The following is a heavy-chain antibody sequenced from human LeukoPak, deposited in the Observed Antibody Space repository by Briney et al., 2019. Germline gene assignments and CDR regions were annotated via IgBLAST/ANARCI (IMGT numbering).Heavy chain of an antibody. CDR3: ARGTCSTSCSGYYYYYMDV. Sequence: ASVKVSCKASGYTFTSYGISWVRQAPGQGLEWMGWISAYNGNTNYAQKLQGRVTMTTDTSTSTAYMELRSLRSDDTAVYYCARGTCSTSCSGYYYYYMDVWGKGTTVTVSS. V-gene: IGHV1-18*01. CDR1: GYTFTSYG. CDR2: ISAYNGNT. D-gene: IGHD2-2*01. J-gene: IGHJ6*03.